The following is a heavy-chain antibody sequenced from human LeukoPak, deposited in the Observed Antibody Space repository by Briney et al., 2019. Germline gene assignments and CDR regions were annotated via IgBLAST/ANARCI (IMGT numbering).Heavy chain of an antibody. CDR2: VDSRGGAT. J-gene: IGHJ6*02. V-gene: IGHV3-23*01. D-gene: IGHD6-19*01. CDR1: GFTFSNYG. CDR3: AKHSARGIAVAGGAYGMAV. Sequence: GGSLRLSCAASGFTFSNYGMGWVRQAPGKGLEWVSTVDSRGGATYYADSVKGRFTISRDNSKNTRYLQMNSLRAEDTAVYYCAKHSARGIAVAGGAYGMAVWGQGTTVTVSS.